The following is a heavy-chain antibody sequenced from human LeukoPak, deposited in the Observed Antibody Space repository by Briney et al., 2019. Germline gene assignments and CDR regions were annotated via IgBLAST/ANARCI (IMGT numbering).Heavy chain of an antibody. CDR2: INHSGST. Sequence: SETLSLTCAVYGGSFSGYYWSWIRQPPGKGLEWIGEINHSGSTNYNPSLKSRVTISVDTSKNQFSLKLSSVTAADTAVYYCARDHMVRGVIPGNWFDPWGQGTLVTVSS. CDR3: ARDHMVRGVIPGNWFDP. D-gene: IGHD3-10*01. CDR1: GGSFSGYY. J-gene: IGHJ5*02. V-gene: IGHV4-34*01.